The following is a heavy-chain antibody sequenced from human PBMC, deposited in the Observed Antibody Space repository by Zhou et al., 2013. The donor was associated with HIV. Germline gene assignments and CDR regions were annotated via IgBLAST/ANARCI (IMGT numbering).Heavy chain of an antibody. CDR2: ISAYNGNT. Sequence: QVQLVQSGAEVKKPGASVKVSCKASGYTFTSYGISWVRQAPGQGLEWMGWISAYNGNTNYAQKLQGRVTMTTDTSTSTAYMELRSLRSDDTAVYYCARAEYYYDSSGYHGAFDIWGQGTMVTVSS. D-gene: IGHD3-22*01. J-gene: IGHJ3*02. V-gene: IGHV1-18*01. CDR1: GYTFTSYG. CDR3: ARAEYYYDSSGYHGAFDI.